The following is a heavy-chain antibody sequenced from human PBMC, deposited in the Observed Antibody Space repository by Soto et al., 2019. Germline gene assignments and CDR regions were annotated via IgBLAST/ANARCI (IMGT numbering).Heavy chain of an antibody. D-gene: IGHD3-9*01. CDR3: ANPSGYYFGMGSHDEASDM. Sequence: GGSLRLSCAASGFMFSRFGMHWVRQAPGKGLQWVAGISKDGSKKYYADSVKGRYTISRDNSKKTLFLQMDSLRPEDTAVYFCANPSGYYFGMGSHDEASDMWGQGTLVTVSS. V-gene: IGHV3-30*18. CDR2: ISKDGSKK. J-gene: IGHJ3*02. CDR1: GFMFSRFG.